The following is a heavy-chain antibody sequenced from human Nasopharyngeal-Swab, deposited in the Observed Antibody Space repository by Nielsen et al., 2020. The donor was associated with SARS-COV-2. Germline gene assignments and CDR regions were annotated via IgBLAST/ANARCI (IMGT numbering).Heavy chain of an antibody. J-gene: IGHJ4*02. CDR1: GGSISSSSYY. CDR3: ARDTLYGGNDY. V-gene: IGHV4-39*07. Sequence: SETLSLTCTVSGGSISSSSYYWGWIRQPPGKGLEWIGSIYYSGSTYYNPSLKSRVTISVDTSKNQFSLKLSSETAADTAVYYCARDTLYGGNDYWGQGTLVTISS. D-gene: IGHD4-23*01. CDR2: IYYSGST.